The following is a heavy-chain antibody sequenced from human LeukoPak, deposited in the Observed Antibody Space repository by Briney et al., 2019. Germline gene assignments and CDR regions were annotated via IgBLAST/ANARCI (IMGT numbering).Heavy chain of an antibody. D-gene: IGHD1-14*01. CDR2: INSDGSST. Sequence: SRINSDGSSTSYADSVKGRFTISRDNAKNTLYLQMNSLRAEDTAVYYCARGNLDYYYYMDVWGKGTTVTVSS. J-gene: IGHJ6*03. CDR3: ARGNLDYYYYMDV. V-gene: IGHV3-74*01.